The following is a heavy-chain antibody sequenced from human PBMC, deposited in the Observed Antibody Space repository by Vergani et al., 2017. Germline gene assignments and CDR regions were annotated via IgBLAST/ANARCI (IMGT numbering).Heavy chain of an antibody. CDR1: GFTSSYYG. CDR2: ISYDGTQK. Sequence: QVPLVESGGGVVQPGRSLRLSCVVSGFTSSYYGMHWVRQAPGKGLAWVAVISYDGTQKYYAASVKGRFTISRDNSKSTLYLQMNSLRTEDTAEYYCATKSCGTPGCQIGYFREWGQGTLVTVSS. V-gene: IGHV3-30*03. J-gene: IGHJ1*01. CDR3: ATKSCGTPGCQIGYFRE. D-gene: IGHD1-1*01.